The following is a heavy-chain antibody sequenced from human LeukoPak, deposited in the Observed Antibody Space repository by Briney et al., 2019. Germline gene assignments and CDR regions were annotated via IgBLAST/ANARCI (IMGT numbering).Heavy chain of an antibody. Sequence: SETLSLTCTVSGGSISSYYWSWIRQPPGKGLEWIGYIYYSGSTNYNPSLKSRVTISVDTSKNQFSLKLSSVTAADTAVYYCAGTTSFDYWRQGTPGTVSS. CDR1: GGSISSYY. D-gene: IGHD4-17*01. CDR3: AGTTSFDY. CDR2: IYYSGST. J-gene: IGHJ4*02. V-gene: IGHV4-59*01.